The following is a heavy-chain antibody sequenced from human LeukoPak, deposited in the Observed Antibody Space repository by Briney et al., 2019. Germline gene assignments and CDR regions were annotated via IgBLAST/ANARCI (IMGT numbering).Heavy chain of an antibody. Sequence: ASVKVSCKASGYTLTGYHMHWVRQAPGQGLEWMGRINPNSGGTNYAQKFQGRVTMTRDTSISTAYMELSRLRSDDTAVYYCAREALVSRLGELSPWNYWGQGTLVTVSS. CDR1: GYTLTGYH. D-gene: IGHD3-16*02. J-gene: IGHJ4*02. V-gene: IGHV1-2*06. CDR2: INPNSGGT. CDR3: AREALVSRLGELSPWNY.